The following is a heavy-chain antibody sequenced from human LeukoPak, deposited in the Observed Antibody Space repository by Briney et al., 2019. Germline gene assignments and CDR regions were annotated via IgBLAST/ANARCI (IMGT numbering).Heavy chain of an antibody. CDR1: GYTFTGYY. Sequence: ASVKVSCKASGYTFTGYYMHWVRQAPGQGLERMGWINPNSGGTNYAQKFQGRVTMTRDTSISTAYMELSKLRSDDTAVYYCAVGGGYDYRMDYWGQGTLATVSS. V-gene: IGHV1-2*02. J-gene: IGHJ4*02. D-gene: IGHD5-12*01. CDR3: AVGGGYDYRMDY. CDR2: INPNSGGT.